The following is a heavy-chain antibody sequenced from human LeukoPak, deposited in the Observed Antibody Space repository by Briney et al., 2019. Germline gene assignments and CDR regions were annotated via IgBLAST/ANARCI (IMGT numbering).Heavy chain of an antibody. CDR3: ARGRGMMGYYGMDV. CDR1: GFTFSSYA. V-gene: IGHV3-30-3*01. D-gene: IGHD3-10*01. J-gene: IGHJ6*02. Sequence: PGGSLRLSCAASGFTFSSYAIHWVRQAPGKGLEWVAVISYDGSNKYYGDSVKGRFSISRDNSKNTLSLQMNSLRAEDTAVYFCARGRGMMGYYGMDVWGQGTTVTVSS. CDR2: ISYDGSNK.